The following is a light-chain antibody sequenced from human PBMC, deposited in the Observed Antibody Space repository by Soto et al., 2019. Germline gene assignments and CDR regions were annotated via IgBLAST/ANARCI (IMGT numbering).Light chain of an antibody. CDR1: SSDVGGYNY. CDR2: DVS. CDR3: SSYTSSSTLV. J-gene: IGLJ2*01. V-gene: IGLV2-14*01. Sequence: QSALTQPASVSGSPGQSITISCTGTSSDVGGYNYVSGYQQHPGKAPKLMIYDVSNRPSGVSNRFSGAKSGNTASLTISGHQAEDEADYYFSSYTSSSTLVFGGGTKLTVL.